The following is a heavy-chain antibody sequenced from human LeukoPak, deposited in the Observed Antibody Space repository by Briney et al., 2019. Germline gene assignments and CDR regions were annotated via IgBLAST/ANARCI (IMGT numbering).Heavy chain of an antibody. J-gene: IGHJ4*02. D-gene: IGHD5-24*01. CDR2: IYYSGST. CDR1: GGSISSSSYY. Sequence: SETLSPTCTVSGGSISSSSYYWGWIRQPPGKGLEWIGSIYYSGSTYYNPSLKSRVTISVDTSKNQFSLKLSSVTAADTAVYYCARLKWGWLQFGTRPDRYFDYWGQGTLVTVSS. CDR3: ARLKWGWLQFGTRPDRYFDY. V-gene: IGHV4-39*07.